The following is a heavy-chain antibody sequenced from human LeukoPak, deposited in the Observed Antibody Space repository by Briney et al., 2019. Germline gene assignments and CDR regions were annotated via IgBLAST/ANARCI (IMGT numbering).Heavy chain of an antibody. CDR2: ISSSSSYI. CDR1: GFTFSSYS. CDR3: ARDVAAVHTSSPDGIDV. D-gene: IGHD6-13*01. V-gene: IGHV3-21*01. J-gene: IGHJ6*02. Sequence: GRSLRLSCAASGFTFSSYSMNWVRQAPGKGLEWVSSISSSSSYIYYADSVKGRFTISRDNAKNSLYLQMNSLRAEDTAVYYCARDVAAVHTSSPDGIDVWGQGTTVTVSS.